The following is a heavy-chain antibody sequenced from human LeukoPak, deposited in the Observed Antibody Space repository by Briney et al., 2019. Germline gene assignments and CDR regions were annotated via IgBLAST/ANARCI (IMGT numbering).Heavy chain of an antibody. Sequence: GGSLRLSCAASGFTFSSYSMNWVRQAPGKGLEWVSSISSSSYIYYADSVKGRFTISRDNAKNSLYLQMNSLRAEDTAVYYCARDFVEFGYYYGMDVWGQGTTVTVSS. CDR2: ISSSSYI. CDR1: GFTFSSYS. CDR3: ARDFVEFGYYYGMDV. V-gene: IGHV3-21*01. D-gene: IGHD3-10*01. J-gene: IGHJ6*02.